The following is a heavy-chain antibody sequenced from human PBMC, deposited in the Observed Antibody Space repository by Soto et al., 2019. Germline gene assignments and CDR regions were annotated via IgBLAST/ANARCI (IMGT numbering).Heavy chain of an antibody. D-gene: IGHD1-26*01. CDR3: TRGLLGGAPSYTFHGMDV. Sequence: EVQLVESGGGLVQPGGSLRLSCAASGFTFSDHYMDWVRQAPEKGLEWVARSRNRVNSHTTEYAASVKGRFTISRDESKSSLYLQMNSLKIEDTPVYYCTRGLLGGAPSYTFHGMDVWGQGTTVTVSS. CDR1: GFTFSDHY. J-gene: IGHJ6*01. CDR2: SRNRVNSHTT. V-gene: IGHV3-72*01.